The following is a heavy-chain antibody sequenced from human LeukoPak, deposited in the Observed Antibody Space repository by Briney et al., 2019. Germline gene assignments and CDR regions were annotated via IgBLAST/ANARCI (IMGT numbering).Heavy chain of an antibody. J-gene: IGHJ3*02. V-gene: IGHV3-43*01. CDR3: ARDRGAPYAFDI. CDR2: ISWDGGST. Sequence: PGGSLRLSCAASGFTFDDYTMHWVRQAPGKGLEWVSLISWDGGSTYYADSVKGRFTISRDNSKNSLYLQMNSLRTEDTALYYCARDRGAPYAFDIWGQGTMVTVSS. D-gene: IGHD3-10*01. CDR1: GFTFDDYT.